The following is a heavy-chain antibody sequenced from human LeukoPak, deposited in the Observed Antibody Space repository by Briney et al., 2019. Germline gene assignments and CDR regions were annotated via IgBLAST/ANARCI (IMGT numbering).Heavy chain of an antibody. CDR3: ARHGDPNWFDP. J-gene: IGHJ5*02. CDR1: GGSITTNSHY. D-gene: IGHD7-27*01. Sequence: SETLSLTCTVSGGSITTNSHYWGWLRQSPGKRLEWIGSIYFSGRTYDNPSLKSRVTMSVDTSDNKFSLKLSSVTAADTAIYCCARHGDPNWFDPWGQGTLVTVSS. V-gene: IGHV4-39*01. CDR2: IYFSGRT.